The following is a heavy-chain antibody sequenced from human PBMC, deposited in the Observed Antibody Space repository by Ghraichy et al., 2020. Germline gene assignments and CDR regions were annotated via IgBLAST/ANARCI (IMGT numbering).Heavy chain of an antibody. CDR3: ARDGYCGGDCSDY. J-gene: IGHJ4*02. D-gene: IGHD2-21*02. Sequence: GGSLRLSCAASGFTFSDYYMSWIRQAPGKGLEWVSYISSSSSYTNYADSVKGRFTISRDNAKNSLYLQMNSLRAEDTAVYYCARDGYCGGDCSDYWGQGTLVTVSS. CDR1: GFTFSDYY. V-gene: IGHV3-11*05. CDR2: ISSSSSYT.